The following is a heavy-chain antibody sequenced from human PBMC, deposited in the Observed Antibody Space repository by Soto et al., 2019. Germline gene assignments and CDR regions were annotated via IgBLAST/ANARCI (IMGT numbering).Heavy chain of an antibody. CDR3: ARGPPSGYSPSRWFDP. V-gene: IGHV4-34*01. J-gene: IGHJ5*02. D-gene: IGHD3-22*01. CDR2: INHSGST. CDR1: GGSFSGYQ. Sequence: QVQLQQWGAGLLKPSETLSLTCAVYGGSFSGYQWSWIRQPPGKGLEWIGEINHSGSTRYNPSLKSRVTRSVDPSKNHFSLKLTSVTAADTAVYYCARGPPSGYSPSRWFDPWGQGTLVTVSS.